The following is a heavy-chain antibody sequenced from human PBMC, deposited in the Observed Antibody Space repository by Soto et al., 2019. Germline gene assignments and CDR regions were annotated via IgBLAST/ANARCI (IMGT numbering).Heavy chain of an antibody. V-gene: IGHV3-74*01. CDR1: GFTFSSYW. D-gene: IGHD3-22*01. Sequence: EVQLVESGGGLVQPGGYLTLSYAASGFTFSSYWMHWVRQAPGKGLVWVARIKSDGSGTIYADSVKGRLTISRDNARNTLYLQMNSLRAEDTAVYFCARGDGDYYDGNGYLGRHWGQGTLVTVSS. J-gene: IGHJ4*02. CDR3: ARGDGDYYDGNGYLGRH. CDR2: IKSDGSGT.